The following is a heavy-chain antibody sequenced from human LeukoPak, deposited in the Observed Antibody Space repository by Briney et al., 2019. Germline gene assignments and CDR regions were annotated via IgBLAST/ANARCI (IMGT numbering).Heavy chain of an antibody. Sequence: PSETLSLTCSLSVYSHSRGYYLGWIRQPPGKGLEWIGSIYHSGIIYYNPSLKSRVTISVDTSKNLFYVKLSSVTAADTAVYYCATSDCSSTSCSPFLHHWGQGTLATVSS. V-gene: IGHV4-38-2*02. D-gene: IGHD2-2*01. CDR1: VYSHSRGYY. CDR2: IYHSGII. J-gene: IGHJ1*01. CDR3: ATSDCSSTSCSPFLHH.